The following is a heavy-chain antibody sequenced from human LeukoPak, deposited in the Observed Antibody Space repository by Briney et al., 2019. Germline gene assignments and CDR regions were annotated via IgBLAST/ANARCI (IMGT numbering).Heavy chain of an antibody. CDR3: AKGGKYSLEASDH. CDR1: GFTVSSNY. V-gene: IGHV3-53*01. Sequence: GGSLRLSCAASGFTVSSNYMSWVRQAPGKGLEWVSVIYSGGSTYYADSVKGRFTISRDNSKNTLYPQMNSLRAEDTAVYYCAKGGKYSLEASDHWGQGTLVTVSS. CDR2: IYSGGST. D-gene: IGHD1-1*01. J-gene: IGHJ4*02.